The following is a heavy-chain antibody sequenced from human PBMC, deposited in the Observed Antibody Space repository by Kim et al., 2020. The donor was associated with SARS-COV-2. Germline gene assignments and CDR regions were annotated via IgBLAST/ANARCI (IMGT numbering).Heavy chain of an antibody. D-gene: IGHD1-1*01. J-gene: IGHJ6*02. CDR1: GGTFSSYA. Sequence: SVKVSCKASGGTFSSYAISWVRQAPGQGLEWMGGIIPIFGTANYAQKFQGRVTITADESTRTAYMELSSLRSEDTAVYYCARLGWNDGWGLGYYGMDVWGQGTTVTVSS. CDR2: IIPIFGTA. CDR3: ARLGWNDGWGLGYYGMDV. V-gene: IGHV1-69*13.